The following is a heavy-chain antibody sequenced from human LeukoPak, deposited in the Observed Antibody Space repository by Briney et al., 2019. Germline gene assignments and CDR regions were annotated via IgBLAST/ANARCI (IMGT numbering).Heavy chain of an antibody. Sequence: ASVKVSCKASGYTFTGYEMHWVRQTPGQGLEWMGWINPNSGGTNYAQKFQGRVTMTRDTSISTAYMELSRLRSDDTAVYYCAREFGDIAAAGTLGWFDPWGQGTLVTVSS. D-gene: IGHD6-13*01. CDR1: GYTFTGYE. J-gene: IGHJ5*02. CDR3: AREFGDIAAAGTLGWFDP. V-gene: IGHV1-2*02. CDR2: INPNSGGT.